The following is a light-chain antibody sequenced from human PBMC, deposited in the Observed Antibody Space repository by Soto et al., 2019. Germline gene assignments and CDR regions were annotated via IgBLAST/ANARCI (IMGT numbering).Light chain of an antibody. CDR2: DVS. J-gene: IGLJ3*02. V-gene: IGLV2-14*01. CDR3: SSYSSSGTLV. CDR1: SSDIGGYNY. Sequence: QSALTQPASVSGSPGQSITISCTGTSSDIGGYNYVSWYQQHPGKAPKLMIYDVSNRPSGVFNRFSGSKSGNTASLTISGLQAEDEADYYCSSYSSSGTLVFGGGTKVT.